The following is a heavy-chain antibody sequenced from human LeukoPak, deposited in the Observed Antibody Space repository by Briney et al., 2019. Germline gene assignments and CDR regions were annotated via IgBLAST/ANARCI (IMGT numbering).Heavy chain of an antibody. CDR1: GDSLSTCY. D-gene: IGHD3-16*01. CDR2: IYYSGST. CDR3: AKAVITFGGAVAKGFDC. Sequence: PPETLSLTCTVSGDSLSTCYWSCIRHPPEKGLEWIGYIYYSGSTDYNPSLKSRVTMSLDTSKNQFSLNLNSVTAADTAVYYCAKAVITFGGAVAKGFDCWGQGTLVTVSS. V-gene: IGHV4-59*01. J-gene: IGHJ4*02.